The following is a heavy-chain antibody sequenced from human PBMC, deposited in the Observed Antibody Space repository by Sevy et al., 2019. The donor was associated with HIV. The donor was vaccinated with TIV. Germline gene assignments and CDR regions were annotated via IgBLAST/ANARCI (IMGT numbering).Heavy chain of an antibody. CDR1: GDSVSSKSAA. Sequence: SQTFSLTCVISGDSVSSKSAAWTWIRQSPSRGLEWLGRTYYRSKWYNDFADSMKSRIIIAPDTSKNQFSLQLKSVTPEDTAVYYCARCRAATGDNIHYFFHYGMDVWGLGTTVTVSS. CDR3: ARCRAATGDNIHYFFHYGMDV. D-gene: IGHD2-21*01. J-gene: IGHJ6*02. V-gene: IGHV6-1*01. CDR2: TYYRSKWYN.